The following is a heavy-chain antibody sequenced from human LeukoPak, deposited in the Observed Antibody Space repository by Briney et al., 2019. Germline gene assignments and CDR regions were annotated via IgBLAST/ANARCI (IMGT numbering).Heavy chain of an antibody. CDR3: AKEPLYDSSGQLDY. V-gene: IGHV3-30*18. CDR2: ISYDGSNK. CDR1: GFTFSSYG. Sequence: GGSLRLSCAASGFTFSSYGMHWVRQAPGKGLEWVAVISYDGSNKYYADSVKGRFTISRDNSKNTLYLQMNSLRAEDTAVYYCAKEPLYDSSGQLDYWGQGTLVTVSS. J-gene: IGHJ4*02. D-gene: IGHD3-22*01.